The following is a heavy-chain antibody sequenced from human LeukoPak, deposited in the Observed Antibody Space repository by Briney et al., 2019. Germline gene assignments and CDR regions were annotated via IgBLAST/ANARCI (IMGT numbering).Heavy chain of an antibody. CDR3: ARPAYTAAYDL. V-gene: IGHV3-30-3*01. CDR1: GFTFSSYA. CDR2: ISYDGSNK. D-gene: IGHD3-16*01. J-gene: IGHJ3*01. Sequence: GGSLRLSCAASGFTFSSYAMHWVRQAPGKGLEWVAVISYDGSNKYYADSVKGRFTISRDNSKNTLYLQMNSLRAEDTAVYYCARPAYTAAYDLWGQGTMVTVSS.